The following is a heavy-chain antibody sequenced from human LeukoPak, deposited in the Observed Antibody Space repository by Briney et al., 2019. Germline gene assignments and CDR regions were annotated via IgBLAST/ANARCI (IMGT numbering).Heavy chain of an antibody. V-gene: IGHV4-38-2*01. D-gene: IGHD2-21*02. CDR1: GFSISSGYY. CDR2: LHHSGST. CDR3: ARVVTAVSYFDY. Sequence: SETLSLTCDLSGFSISSGYYWGWIRQPPGTGLEWIGTLHHSGSTYYNPSLKSRLSISVDTSKNQFSLKLSSVTAADTAVYFCARVVTAVSYFDYWGQGTLVTVSS. J-gene: IGHJ4*02.